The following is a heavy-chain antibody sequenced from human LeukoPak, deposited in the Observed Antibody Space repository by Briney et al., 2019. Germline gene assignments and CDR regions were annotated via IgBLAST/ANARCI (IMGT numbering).Heavy chain of an antibody. J-gene: IGHJ4*02. D-gene: IGHD6-19*01. CDR2: ISWNSGSI. CDR1: GFTFSSYA. CDR3: AKDSAVAGTEYFDY. Sequence: GGSLRLSCAASGFTFSSYAMHWVRQAPGKGLEWVSGISWNSGSIGYADSVKGRFTISRDNAKNSLYLQMNSLRAEDTALYYCAKDSAVAGTEYFDYWGQGTLVTVSS. V-gene: IGHV3-9*01.